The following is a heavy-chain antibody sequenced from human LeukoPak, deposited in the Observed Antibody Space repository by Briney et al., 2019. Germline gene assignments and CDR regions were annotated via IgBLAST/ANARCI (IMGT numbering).Heavy chain of an antibody. CDR3: AGAVTGGSDPTY. J-gene: IGHJ4*02. CDR2: ISAYNGNT. V-gene: IGHV1-18*01. Sequence: ASVKVSCKASGYTFTSYGISWVRQAPGQGLEWMGWISAYNGNTNYAQKLQGRVTMTTDTSTSTAYMELRSLRSDDTAVYYCAGAVTGGSDPTYWGQGTLVPVTS. D-gene: IGHD6-19*01. CDR1: GYTFTSYG.